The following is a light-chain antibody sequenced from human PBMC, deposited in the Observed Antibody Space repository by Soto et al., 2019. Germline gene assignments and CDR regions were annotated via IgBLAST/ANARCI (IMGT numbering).Light chain of an antibody. CDR1: SSNIGSNT. J-gene: IGLJ2*01. CDR2: NNN. Sequence: QSVLTQPPSASGTPGQRVTISCSGRSSNIGSNTVNWYQQVPGTAPKLRIYNNNQRPSGVPGRFSGSKSGTSASLAISGLQSEDEADYYCAAWDDSLNAVVFGGGTKLTVL. V-gene: IGLV1-44*01. CDR3: AAWDDSLNAVV.